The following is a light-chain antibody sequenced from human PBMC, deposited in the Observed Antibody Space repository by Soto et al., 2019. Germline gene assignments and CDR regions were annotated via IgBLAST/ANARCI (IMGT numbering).Light chain of an antibody. CDR2: KVS. J-gene: IGKJ5*01. CDR1: QSLVHSDGIAY. Sequence: DVVMTQSPLSLPVTLGHAASISCRSNQSLVHSDGIAYFSWFQQRPGRSPRRLIYKVSNRDSGVPARFSGSGSGTDFALKISRVEAEDVGVYYCMQGTHWPINFGQGTRLEIK. CDR3: MQGTHWPIN. V-gene: IGKV2-30*02.